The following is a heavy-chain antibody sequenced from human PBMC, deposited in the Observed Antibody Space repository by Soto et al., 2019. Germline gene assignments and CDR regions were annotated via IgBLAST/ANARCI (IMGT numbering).Heavy chain of an antibody. V-gene: IGHV4-39*01. D-gene: IGHD2-15*01. CDR1: GGSISSSSYY. J-gene: IGHJ4*02. Sequence: QLLESGPGLVKPSETLSLTCTVSGGSISSSSYYWGWIRQPPGKGLEWIGSIYYSGSTYYNPSLKSRVTISVDTSKNQSSLKLSSVPAADTAVYYCASLGIYCSGGSCYQVVDVWGQGTLVTVSS. CDR3: ASLGIYCSGGSCYQVVDV. CDR2: IYYSGST.